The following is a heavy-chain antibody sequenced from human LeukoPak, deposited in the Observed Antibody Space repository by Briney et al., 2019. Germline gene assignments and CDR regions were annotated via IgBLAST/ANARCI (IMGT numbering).Heavy chain of an antibody. CDR1: GFTFSSYA. V-gene: IGHV3-23*01. CDR2: ISGSGGST. J-gene: IGHJ4*02. D-gene: IGHD3-9*01. CDR3: AEDLDVLRYFDWLLYGMGTFDY. Sequence: GGSLRLSCAASGFTFSSYAMSWVRQAPGKGLEWVSAISGSGGSTYYADSVRGRFTISRDNSKNTLYLQMNSLRAEDTAVYYCAEDLDVLRYFDWLLYGMGTFDYWGQGTLVTVSS.